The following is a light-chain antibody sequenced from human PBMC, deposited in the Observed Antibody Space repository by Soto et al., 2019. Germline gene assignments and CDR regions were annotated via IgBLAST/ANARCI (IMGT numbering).Light chain of an antibody. CDR3: NSYTSSSTYV. CDR1: SSDVGGYNY. J-gene: IGLJ1*01. Sequence: QSALTQPASVSGSPGQSITISCTGTSSDVGGYNYVSWYQQHPGKAPKLMIYDVSNRPSGVSNRFSGSKSGNTASLTISGLQAEDEADYYCNSYTSSSTYVFGTGTTVTV. V-gene: IGLV2-14*01. CDR2: DVS.